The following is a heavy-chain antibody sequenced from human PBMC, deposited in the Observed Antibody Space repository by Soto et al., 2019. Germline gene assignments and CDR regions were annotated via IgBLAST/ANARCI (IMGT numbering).Heavy chain of an antibody. CDR1: GYTFSSYG. D-gene: IGHD5-12*01. CDR2: ISAYNGNT. J-gene: IGHJ6*03. V-gene: IGHV1-18*01. Sequence: GDSVKVACKASGYTFSSYGMSWVRQAPGQGLEWMGWISAYNGNTNYAQKLQGRVTMTTDTSTSTAYMELRSLRSDDTAVYYCARAYSGYDLYYYYYYMDVWGKGTTVTVSS. CDR3: ARAYSGYDLYYYYYYMDV.